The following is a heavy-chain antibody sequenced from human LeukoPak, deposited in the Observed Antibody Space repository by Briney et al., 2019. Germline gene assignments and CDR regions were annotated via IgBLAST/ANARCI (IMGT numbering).Heavy chain of an antibody. CDR2: INPNSGGT. CDR1: GYTFTGYY. Sequence: ASVKVSCKASGYTFTGYYMHWVRQAPGQGLEWMGWINPNSGGTNYAQKFQGRVTMTRDTSISTAYMELSRLRSDDTAVYCCARSLEVRGSDAFDIWGQGTMVTVSS. D-gene: IGHD3-10*01. CDR3: ARSLEVRGSDAFDI. V-gene: IGHV1-2*02. J-gene: IGHJ3*02.